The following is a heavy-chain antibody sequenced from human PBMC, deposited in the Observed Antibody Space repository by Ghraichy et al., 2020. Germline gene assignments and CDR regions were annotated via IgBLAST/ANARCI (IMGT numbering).Heavy chain of an antibody. CDR2: ITGGGSA. CDR1: GLSFRRYA. V-gene: IGHV3-23*01. J-gene: IGHJ6*02. CDR3: AKDPMFYSGMDV. D-gene: IGHD3-10*02. Sequence: GGSLRLSCAASGLSFRRYAINWVRQAPGKGLEWVSSITGGGSAYYADSVKGRFTISRDNSKNTLFLQMNSLRAEDTALYYCAKDPMFYSGMDVWGQGTTVTVSS.